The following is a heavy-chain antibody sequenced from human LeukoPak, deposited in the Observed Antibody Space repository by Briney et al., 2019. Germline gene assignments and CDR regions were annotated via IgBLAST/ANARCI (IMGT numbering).Heavy chain of an antibody. CDR3: AKPGDWGSIGDY. J-gene: IGHJ4*02. CDR2: ISYDGSNK. D-gene: IGHD7-27*01. CDR1: GFTFSSYG. Sequence: PGGSLRLSCAASGFTFSSYGMHWVRQAPGKGLEWEAVISYDGSNKYYADSVKGRFTISRDNSKNTLYLQMNSLRAEDTAVYYCAKPGDWGSIGDYWGQGTLVTVSS. V-gene: IGHV3-30*18.